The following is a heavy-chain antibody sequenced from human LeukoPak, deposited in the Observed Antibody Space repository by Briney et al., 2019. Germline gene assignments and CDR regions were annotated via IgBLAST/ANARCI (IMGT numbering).Heavy chain of an antibody. CDR2: ISGGDDSI. V-gene: IGHV3-23*01. D-gene: IGHD5-12*01. Sequence: HPGGSLRLSCAASGFTFSSYAMSWVRQAPGKGLEWVSVISGGDDSIYYADSVKGRFTISRDNSKNTLYLQMSSLRAEDTAVYYCAKEVATIMAGSDYWGQGTLVTVSS. CDR1: GFTFSSYA. J-gene: IGHJ4*02. CDR3: AKEVATIMAGSDY.